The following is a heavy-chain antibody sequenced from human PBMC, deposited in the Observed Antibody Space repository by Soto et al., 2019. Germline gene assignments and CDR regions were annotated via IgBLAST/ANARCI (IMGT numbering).Heavy chain of an antibody. CDR1: GFSISNAGLG. V-gene: IGHV2-26*04. CDR2: IFSNDEK. D-gene: IGHD6-13*01. J-gene: IGHJ5*02. CDR3: ASTYSTSWYWFDP. Sequence: QVTVKESGPVLVKPTETLTLTCTVSGFSISNAGLGVSWIRQPPGKALEWLAHIFSNDEKSYSTSLKSRLTISKDTSKSQVVLIMTNMDLVDTATYYCASTYSTSWYWFDPWGQGTLVTVSS.